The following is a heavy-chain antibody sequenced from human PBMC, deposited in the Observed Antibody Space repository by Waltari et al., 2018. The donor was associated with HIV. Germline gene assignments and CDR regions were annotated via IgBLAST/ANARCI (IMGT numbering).Heavy chain of an antibody. CDR3: ARGEEGYSGYDLSWFDT. J-gene: IGHJ5*02. CDR2: ITHSGRT. V-gene: IGHV4-34*01. D-gene: IGHD5-12*01. CDR1: GGSFSGYY. Sequence: QVQLQQWGAGLLKPSETLSLTCAVYGGSFSGYYWSWIRQPPGKGLEWSGEITHSGRTNYNPSLRSRVTISADTSKNQFSLKVNSVTAADTAVYYCARGEEGYSGYDLSWFDTWGQGTLVTVSS.